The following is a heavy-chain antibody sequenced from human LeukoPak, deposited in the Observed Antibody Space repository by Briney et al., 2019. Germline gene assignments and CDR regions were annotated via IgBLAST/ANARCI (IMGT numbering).Heavy chain of an antibody. D-gene: IGHD6-13*01. CDR2: IDPSDSYT. V-gene: IGHV5-10-1*01. Sequence: PGESLKISCKGSGYSFTSYWIGWVRQMPGKGLEWMGRIDPSDSYTNYSPSFQGHVTISADKSISTAYLQWSSLKASDTAMYYCARHRDSSSVNDYWGQGTLVTVSS. J-gene: IGHJ4*02. CDR1: GYSFTSYW. CDR3: ARHRDSSSVNDY.